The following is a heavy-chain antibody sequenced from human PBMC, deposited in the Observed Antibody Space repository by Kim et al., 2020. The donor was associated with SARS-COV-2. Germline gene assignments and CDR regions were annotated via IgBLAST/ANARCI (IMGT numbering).Heavy chain of an antibody. D-gene: IGHD6-13*01. J-gene: IGHJ5*02. CDR1: GFTFSNAW. CDR3: TTDLGIAAALNWFDP. V-gene: IGHV3-15*01. CDR2: IKSKTDGGTT. Sequence: GGSLRLSCAASGFTFSNAWMSWVRQAPGKGLEWVGRIKSKTDGGTTDYAAPVKGRFTISRDDSKNTLYLQMNSLKTEDTAVYYCTTDLGIAAALNWFDPWGQGTLVTVSS.